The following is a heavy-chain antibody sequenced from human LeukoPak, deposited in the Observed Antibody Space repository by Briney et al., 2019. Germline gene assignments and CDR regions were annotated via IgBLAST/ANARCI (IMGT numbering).Heavy chain of an antibody. CDR2: ISWNSGSI. CDR1: GFTFDDYA. V-gene: IGHV3-9*01. Sequence: PGRSLRLSCAASGFTFDDYAMHWVRQAPGKGLEWVLGISWNSGSIGYADSVKGRFTISRDNAKNSLYLQMNSLRAEDTALYYCAKNRGPLGDWNYWEGQSYFDYWGQGTLVTVSS. D-gene: IGHD1-7*01. CDR3: AKNRGPLGDWNYWEGQSYFDY. J-gene: IGHJ4*02.